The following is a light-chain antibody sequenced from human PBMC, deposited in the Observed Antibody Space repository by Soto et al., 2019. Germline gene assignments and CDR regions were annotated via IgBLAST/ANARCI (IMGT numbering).Light chain of an antibody. V-gene: IGKV3-20*01. CDR3: QQYVSSSYT. J-gene: IGKJ2*01. CDR1: QSVASSY. Sequence: EIMLTQSPGTLSLSPGERATLSCRASQSVASSYLGWYQQKPGQAPRRLMYATSSRATGIPDRFSGSGSGTDFTLTITRLEPEDFAVYYCQQYVSSSYTFGQGTKLEIK. CDR2: ATS.